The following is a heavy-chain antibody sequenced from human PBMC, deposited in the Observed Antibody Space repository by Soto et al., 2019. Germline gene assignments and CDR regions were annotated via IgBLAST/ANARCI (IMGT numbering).Heavy chain of an antibody. D-gene: IGHD5-18*01. J-gene: IGHJ5*02. CDR3: AGVHTAMVTWWFDP. CDR1: GYTFTSYD. Sequence: QVQLVQSGAEVKKPGASVKVSCKASGYTFTSYDINWVRQATGQGLEWMGWMNPNSGNTGYAPKFQGRVTMTRNTSISTAYMELSSLRSEDTAVYYCAGVHTAMVTWWFDPWGQGTLVTVSS. CDR2: MNPNSGNT. V-gene: IGHV1-8*01.